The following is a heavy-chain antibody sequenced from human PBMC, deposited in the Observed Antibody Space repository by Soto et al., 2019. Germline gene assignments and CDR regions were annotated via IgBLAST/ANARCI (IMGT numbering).Heavy chain of an antibody. D-gene: IGHD1-26*01. V-gene: IGHV1-46*01. CDR3: ARERWGISGSYYPYYYGMDV. J-gene: IGHJ6*02. CDR2: INPSGGST. CDR1: GYTFTSYY. Sequence: ASVKVSCKASGYTFTSYYMHWVRQAPGQGLEWMGIINPSGGSTSYAQKFQGRVTMTRDTSTSTVYMELSSLRSEDTAVYYCARERWGISGSYYPYYYGMDVWGRGTTVTVSS.